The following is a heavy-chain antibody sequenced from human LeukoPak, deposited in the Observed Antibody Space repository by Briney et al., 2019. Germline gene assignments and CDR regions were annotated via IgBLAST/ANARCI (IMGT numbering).Heavy chain of an antibody. CDR1: GFTFSNYA. J-gene: IGHJ4*02. D-gene: IGHD3-22*01. Sequence: GRSLRLSCAASGFTFSNYAMHWVRQAPGKGLEWVAVVSYDGSKKYYADSVKGRFTISRDNSKNTLYLQMDSLRAEDTAVYYCPTAQREYYYDSSGIMGNWGQGTLVTVSS. CDR3: PTAQREYYYDSSGIMGN. V-gene: IGHV3-30*04. CDR2: VSYDGSKK.